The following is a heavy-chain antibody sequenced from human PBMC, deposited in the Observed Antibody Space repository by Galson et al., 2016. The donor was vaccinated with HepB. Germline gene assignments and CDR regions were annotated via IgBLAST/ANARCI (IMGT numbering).Heavy chain of an antibody. J-gene: IGHJ4*02. CDR2: LSGTTNYV. V-gene: IGHV3-21*01. Sequence: SLRLSCAASEFDFSSYGMNWVRQAPGKGLEWVSSLSGTTNYVFYADSVKGRFTISRDNAKNSVYLQMNSLTAEDTAFYYCVRGVFDSWGQGTLVTVSS. CDR1: EFDFSSYG. CDR3: VRGVFDS.